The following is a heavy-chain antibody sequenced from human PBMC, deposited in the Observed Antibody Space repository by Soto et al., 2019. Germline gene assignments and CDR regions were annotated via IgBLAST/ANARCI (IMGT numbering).Heavy chain of an antibody. CDR2: SIPIFGTA. CDR3: ARDAGHVPRLHYGMDD. D-gene: IGHD3-16*01. V-gene: IGHV1-69*13. Sequence: SVKVSCKASGGTFSSYAISWLRQAPGQGLEWMGGSIPIFGTANYAQKFQGRVTITAGESTSTAYMELSSLRSEDTAVYYCARDAGHVPRLHYGMDDWGQGTTVTVSS. CDR1: GGTFSSYA. J-gene: IGHJ6*02.